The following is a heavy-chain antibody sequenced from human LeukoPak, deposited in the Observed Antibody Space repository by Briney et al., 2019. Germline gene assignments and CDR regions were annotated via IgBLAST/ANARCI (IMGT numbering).Heavy chain of an antibody. Sequence: ASVKVSCKASGYTFTSYAMNWVRQAPGQGLEWMGWINTNTGNPTYAQGFTGRFVFSLDTSVSTAYLQISSLKAEDTAVYYCARGSILTGTYAFDIWGQGTMVTVSS. CDR3: ARGSILTGTYAFDI. V-gene: IGHV7-4-1*02. CDR1: GYTFTSYA. CDR2: INTNTGNP. J-gene: IGHJ3*02. D-gene: IGHD3-9*01.